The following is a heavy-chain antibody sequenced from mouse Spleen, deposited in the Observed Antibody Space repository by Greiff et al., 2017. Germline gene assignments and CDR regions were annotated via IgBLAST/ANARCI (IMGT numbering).Heavy chain of an antibody. CDR3: ARLPEGAMGY. Sequence: EVKLVESGGGLVKPGGSLKLSCAASGFTFSDYGMHWVRQAPEKGLEWVAYISSGSSTIYYADTVKGRFTISRDNAKNTLFLQMTSLRSEDTAMYYCARLPEGAMGYWGQGTSVTVSS. J-gene: IGHJ4*01. CDR2: ISSGSSTI. V-gene: IGHV5-17*01. CDR1: GFTFSDYG.